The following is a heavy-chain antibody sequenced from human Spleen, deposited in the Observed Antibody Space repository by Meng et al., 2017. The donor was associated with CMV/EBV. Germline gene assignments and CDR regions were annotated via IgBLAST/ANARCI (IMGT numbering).Heavy chain of an antibody. D-gene: IGHD6-13*01. CDR1: GVSISGDGYY. V-gene: IGHV4-31*02. Sequence: VSGVSISGDGYYWSWLRQHPGRGLEWIGSIYHSGNTDYNPSLKSRLTMSVDTSKNQFSLNLSAVTAAETAVYYCARGLATASFWFDSWGQGTLVTISS. CDR2: IYHSGNT. J-gene: IGHJ5*01. CDR3: ARGLATASFWFDS.